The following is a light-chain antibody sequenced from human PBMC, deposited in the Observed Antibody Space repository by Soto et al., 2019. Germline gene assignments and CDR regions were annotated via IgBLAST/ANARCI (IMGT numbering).Light chain of an antibody. Sequence: QSALTQPPPVSGAPGQRVTISCTGNNSNLGAGYDVHWYQQLPGAAPKLVIFGNRNRPSGVPERFSGSKSGTSASLAITGLQAEDEADYYCQAYDYSLTAFVFGGGTKVTVL. CDR1: NSNLGAGYD. V-gene: IGLV1-40*01. J-gene: IGLJ3*02. CDR2: GNR. CDR3: QAYDYSLTAFV.